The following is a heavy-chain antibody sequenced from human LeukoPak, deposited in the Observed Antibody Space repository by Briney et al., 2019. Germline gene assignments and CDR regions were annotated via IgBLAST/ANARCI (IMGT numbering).Heavy chain of an antibody. CDR2: IRSKANSYAT. J-gene: IGHJ4*02. CDR3: ARDRITIFGYEDY. Sequence: GGSLKLSCAASGFTFSGSAMHWVRQASGKGLEWVGRIRSKANSYATAYAASVKGRFTISRDNSKNTLYLQINSLRAEDTAVYYCARDRITIFGYEDYWGQGTLVTVSS. CDR1: GFTFSGSA. V-gene: IGHV3-73*01. D-gene: IGHD3-3*01.